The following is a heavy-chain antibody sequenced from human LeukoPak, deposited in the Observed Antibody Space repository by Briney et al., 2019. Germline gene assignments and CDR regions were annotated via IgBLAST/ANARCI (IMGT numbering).Heavy chain of an antibody. CDR2: IIVSGTNT. D-gene: IGHD2-2*01. CDR3: AKDQASNGLYYFDY. CDR1: GFTFSSYA. Sequence: GGPLRLSCAASGFTFSSYAMSWVRQAPGMGLEWVSTIIVSGTNTYYADFVKGRFTISRDNSKNTLYLQMNSLTAEDTAVYYCAKDQASNGLYYFDYWGEGTLVTVSS. J-gene: IGHJ4*02. V-gene: IGHV3-23*01.